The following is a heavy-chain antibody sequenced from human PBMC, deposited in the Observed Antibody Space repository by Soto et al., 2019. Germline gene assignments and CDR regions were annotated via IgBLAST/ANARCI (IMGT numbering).Heavy chain of an antibody. J-gene: IGHJ4*02. V-gene: IGHV5-51*01. D-gene: IGHD6-13*01. Sequence: PGESLKISCQGSGYTFTTSWIGWVRQMPGKGLEWMGIIHPGDSDTRYFPSFQGQVTISADKSITTTYLQWSSLKASDTAVYYCARPASGSSPDYWGQGTQVTVSS. CDR1: GYTFTTSW. CDR3: ARPASGSSPDY. CDR2: IHPGDSDT.